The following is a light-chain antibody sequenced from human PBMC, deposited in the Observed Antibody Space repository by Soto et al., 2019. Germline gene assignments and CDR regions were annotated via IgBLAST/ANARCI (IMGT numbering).Light chain of an antibody. CDR3: SSYTSNNTPGV. CDR1: SSDVGGYNY. Sequence: QSALTQPASVSGSPGQSITISCTGTSSDVGGYNYVSWYQQHPGKAPKLMIYEVSNRPSGVSNRFSGSKSGNTASLTISGLLAEDEADYYCSSYTSNNTPGVFGGGTKLTVL. V-gene: IGLV2-14*01. CDR2: EVS. J-gene: IGLJ3*02.